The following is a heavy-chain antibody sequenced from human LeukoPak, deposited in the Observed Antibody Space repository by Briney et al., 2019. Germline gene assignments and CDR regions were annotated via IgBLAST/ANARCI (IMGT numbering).Heavy chain of an antibody. CDR1: GYTFTSYD. CDR3: ARVNSPDYGYYYYYGMDV. J-gene: IGHJ6*02. Sequence: GASVKVSCKASGYTFTSYDINWVRQATGQGLEWMRWMNPNSGNTGYAQKFQGRVTMTRNTSISTAYMELSSLRSEDTAVYYCARVNSPDYGYYYYYGMDVWGQGTTVTVSS. V-gene: IGHV1-8*01. D-gene: IGHD3-16*01. CDR2: MNPNSGNT.